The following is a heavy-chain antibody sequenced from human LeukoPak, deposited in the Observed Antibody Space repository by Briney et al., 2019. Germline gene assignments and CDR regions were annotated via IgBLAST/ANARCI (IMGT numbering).Heavy chain of an antibody. V-gene: IGHV4-59*01. Sequence: SETLSLTCTVSGGSISSYYWSWLRQPPGKGLEWIGYIYNSGSTNYNPSLKSRVTISVDTSKKEFSLKLSSVTAADTAVYYCARGHGSGSPVGYWGQGTLVTVSS. CDR2: IYNSGST. J-gene: IGHJ4*02. CDR3: ARGHGSGSPVGY. CDR1: GGSISSYY. D-gene: IGHD3-10*01.